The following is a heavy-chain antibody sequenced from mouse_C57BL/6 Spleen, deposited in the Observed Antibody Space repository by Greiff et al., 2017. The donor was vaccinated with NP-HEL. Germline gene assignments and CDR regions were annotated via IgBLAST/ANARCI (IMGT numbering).Heavy chain of an antibody. CDR1: GYTFTSYW. V-gene: IGHV1-64*01. J-gene: IGHJ4*01. CDR3: AIYYGYDSAMDY. Sequence: QVQLQQSGAELVKPGASVKLSCKASGYTFTSYWMHWVKQRPGQGLEWIGMIHPNSGSTNYNEKFKSKATLTVDKSSSTAYMQLSSLTSEDSAVYYCAIYYGYDSAMDYWGQGTSVTVSS. CDR2: IHPNSGST. D-gene: IGHD2-2*01.